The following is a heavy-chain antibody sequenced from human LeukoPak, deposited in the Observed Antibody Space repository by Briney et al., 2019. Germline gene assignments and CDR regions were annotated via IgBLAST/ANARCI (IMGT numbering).Heavy chain of an antibody. CDR2: ISYDGSNK. Sequence: PGGSLRLSCAASGFTFSSYAMHWVRQAPGKGLEWVAVISYDGSNKYYADSVKGRFTISRDNSKNTLYLQMNSLRAEDTAVYYCARDIGVGQWLGFFDYWGQGTLVTVSS. CDR3: ARDIGVGQWLGFFDY. V-gene: IGHV3-30-3*01. CDR1: GFTFSSYA. D-gene: IGHD6-19*01. J-gene: IGHJ4*02.